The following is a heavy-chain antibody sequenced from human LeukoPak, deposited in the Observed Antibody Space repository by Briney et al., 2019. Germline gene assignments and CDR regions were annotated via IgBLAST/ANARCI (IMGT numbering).Heavy chain of an antibody. Sequence: PGGSLRLSCAASGFTFDDYAMHWVRQAPGKGLEWVSGISWNSGSIGYADSVKGRFTISRDNAKNSLYPQMNSLRAEDMALYYCAKTPIAAADSRPYYFDYWGQGTLVTVSS. V-gene: IGHV3-9*03. J-gene: IGHJ4*02. CDR2: ISWNSGSI. CDR3: AKTPIAAADSRPYYFDY. D-gene: IGHD6-13*01. CDR1: GFTFDDYA.